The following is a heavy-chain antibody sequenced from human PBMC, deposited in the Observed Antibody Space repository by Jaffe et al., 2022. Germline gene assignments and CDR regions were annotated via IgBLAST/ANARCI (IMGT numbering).Heavy chain of an antibody. CDR3: ARGDYYGSGNFVPNWFDS. CDR1: GGSISSGSYY. J-gene: IGHJ5*01. CDR2: IYSSGST. D-gene: IGHD3-10*01. Sequence: QVQLQESGPGLVKPSQTLSLTCTVSGGSISSGSYYWSWIRQPAGKGLEWIGRIYSSGSTNYNPSLKSRVIISVDTSKNQFSLRLNSVTAADTAVYYCARGDYYGSGNFVPNWFDSWGQGTLVTVSS. V-gene: IGHV4-61*02.